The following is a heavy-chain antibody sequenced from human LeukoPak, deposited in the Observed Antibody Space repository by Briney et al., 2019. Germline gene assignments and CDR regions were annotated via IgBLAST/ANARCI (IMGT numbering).Heavy chain of an antibody. Sequence: GGSLRLSCAASGFTFSSYAMSWVRQAPGKGLEWVSAISGSGGSTYYADSVKGRFTISRDNAKNSLYLQMNSLRAEDTAVYYCARDESYCSSTSCYKTLDYWGQGTLVTVSS. J-gene: IGHJ4*02. CDR3: ARDESYCSSTSCYKTLDY. V-gene: IGHV3-23*01. CDR1: GFTFSSYA. D-gene: IGHD2-2*02. CDR2: ISGSGGST.